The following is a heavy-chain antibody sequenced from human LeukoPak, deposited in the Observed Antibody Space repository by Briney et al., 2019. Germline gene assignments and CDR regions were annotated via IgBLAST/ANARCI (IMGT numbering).Heavy chain of an antibody. J-gene: IGHJ4*02. D-gene: IGHD1-26*01. CDR2: IYYSGST. CDR3: ARDGGGSYHFDY. V-gene: IGHV4-59*01. Sequence: SETLSLTCTVSGGSISSYYWSWIWQPPGKGLEWIGYIYYSGSTNYNPSLKSRVTISVDTSKNQFSLKLSSVTAADTAVYYCARDGGGSYHFDYWGQGTLVTVSS. CDR1: GGSISSYY.